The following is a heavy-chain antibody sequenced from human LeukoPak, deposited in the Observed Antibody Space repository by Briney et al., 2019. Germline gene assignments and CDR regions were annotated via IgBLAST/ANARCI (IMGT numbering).Heavy chain of an antibody. J-gene: IGHJ4*02. CDR1: GYTFTSYG. CDR2: ISAYNGNT. CDR3: ARDLRNMVGARPRPFDY. Sequence: ASVKVSCKASGYTFTSYGISWVRQAPGQGLEWMGWISAYNGNTNYAQKLQGRVTMTTDTSTSTAYMELRSLRSDDTAVYYCARDLRNMVGARPRPFDYWGQGTLVTVSS. V-gene: IGHV1-18*01. D-gene: IGHD1-26*01.